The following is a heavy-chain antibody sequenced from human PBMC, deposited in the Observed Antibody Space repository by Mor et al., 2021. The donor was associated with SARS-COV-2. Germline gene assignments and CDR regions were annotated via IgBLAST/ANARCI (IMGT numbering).Heavy chain of an antibody. D-gene: IGHD1-26*01. Sequence: TRHAQKFQRRVTMTKDTSTSTVYMELSSLRSEDTAVYYCAREMGTTYYVDYWGQGTLVTVSS. J-gene: IGHJ4*02. CDR2: T. V-gene: IGHV1-46*01. CDR3: AREMGTTYYVDY.